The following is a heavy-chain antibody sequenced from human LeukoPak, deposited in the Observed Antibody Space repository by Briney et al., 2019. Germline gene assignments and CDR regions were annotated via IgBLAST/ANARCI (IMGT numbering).Heavy chain of an antibody. CDR1: GFSFSNFG. Sequence: GGSLRLSCAASGFSFSNFGMNWVRQGLGKGLEWVSSITGRGSSAYYADSVKGRFTISRDNSKSTLYLQMNSLRGDDTAVYYCARDYGDYGLDYWGQGALVTVAS. V-gene: IGHV3-23*01. J-gene: IGHJ4*02. CDR3: ARDYGDYGLDY. CDR2: ITGRGSSA. D-gene: IGHD4-17*01.